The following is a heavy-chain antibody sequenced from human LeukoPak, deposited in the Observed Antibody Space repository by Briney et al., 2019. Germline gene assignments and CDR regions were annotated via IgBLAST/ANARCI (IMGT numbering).Heavy chain of an antibody. V-gene: IGHV4-59*08. CDR2: IYYSGST. CDR1: GGSISSYY. Sequence: SETLSLTGTVSGGSISSYYWSWIRQPPGKGLEWIGYIYYSGSTNYNPSLKSRVTISVDTSKNQFSLKLSSVTAADTAVYYCARQSVSYYGMDVWGQGTTVTVSS. CDR3: ARQSVSYYGMDV. J-gene: IGHJ6*02.